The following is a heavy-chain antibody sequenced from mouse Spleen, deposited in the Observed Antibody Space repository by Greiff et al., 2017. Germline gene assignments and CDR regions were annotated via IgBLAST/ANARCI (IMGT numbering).Heavy chain of an antibody. CDR3: ARDVKGYFDV. Sequence: DVKLVESGGGLVQSGRSLRLSCATSGFTFSDFYMEWVRQAPGKGLEWIAASRNKANDYTTEYSASVKGRFIVSRDTSQSILYLQMNALRAEDTAIYYCARDVKGYFDVWGTGTTVTVSS. V-gene: IGHV7-1*01. CDR2: SRNKANDYTT. J-gene: IGHJ1*03. CDR1: GFTFSDFY.